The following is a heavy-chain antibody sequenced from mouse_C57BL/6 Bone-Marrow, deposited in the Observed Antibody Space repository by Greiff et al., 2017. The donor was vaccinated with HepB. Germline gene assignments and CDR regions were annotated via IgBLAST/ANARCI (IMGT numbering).Heavy chain of an antibody. CDR3: AREGYYYGSSYRYFDV. D-gene: IGHD1-1*01. Sequence: EVQVVESGPGLVKPSQSLSLTCSVTGYSITSGYYWNWIRQFPGNKLEWMGYISYDGSNNYNPSLKNRISITRDTSKNQFFLKLNSVTTEDTATYYCAREGYYYGSSYRYFDVWGTGTTVTVSS. V-gene: IGHV3-6*01. CDR2: ISYDGSN. J-gene: IGHJ1*03. CDR1: GYSITSGYY.